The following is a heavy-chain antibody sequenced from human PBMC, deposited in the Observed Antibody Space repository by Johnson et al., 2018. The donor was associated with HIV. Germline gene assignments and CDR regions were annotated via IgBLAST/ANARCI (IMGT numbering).Heavy chain of an antibody. D-gene: IGHD3-16*01. V-gene: IGHV3-23*04. J-gene: IGHJ3*02. CDR2: ISGDAGST. CDR3: ARGSPYTYDNDDVHLLHAFDI. Sequence: EVQLVESGGGLVQPGGSLTLSCAASGFTFSNYAMSWVRRAPGKGLEWVSTISGDAGSTYYADSVKGRFTISRDRSKNTLYLQMNSLSAEDTAVYYCARGSPYTYDNDDVHLLHAFDIWGQGTMVTVSS. CDR1: GFTFSNYA.